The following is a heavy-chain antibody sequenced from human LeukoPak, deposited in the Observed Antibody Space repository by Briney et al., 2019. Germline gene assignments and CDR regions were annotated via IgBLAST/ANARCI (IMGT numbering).Heavy chain of an antibody. CDR2: IWFDGSNK. Sequence: GGSLRLSCAASGFTFSSHGMHWVRQVPGKGLEWVATIWFDGSNKYYADSVKGRFTISRDNSKNTLYLQMYSLRAEDTAVYYCARILGSYSDYWGQGTLVTVSS. CDR1: GFTFSSHG. V-gene: IGHV3-33*01. D-gene: IGHD3-16*01. CDR3: ARILGSYSDY. J-gene: IGHJ4*02.